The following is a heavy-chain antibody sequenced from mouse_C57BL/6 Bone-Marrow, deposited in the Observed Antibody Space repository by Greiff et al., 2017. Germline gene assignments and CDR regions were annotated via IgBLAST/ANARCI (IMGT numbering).Heavy chain of an antibody. J-gene: IGHJ3*01. CDR3: ARKSDGYYETDAFAY. V-gene: IGHV1-81*01. Sequence: QVQLQQSGAELARPGASVKLSCKASGYTFTSYGISWVKQRTGQGLEWIGEIYPRSGNTYYNEKFKGKATLTVDKPSSTAYMQLSSLTSEDSAVYYCARKSDGYYETDAFAYWGQGTLVTVSA. D-gene: IGHD2-3*01. CDR1: GYTFTSYG. CDR2: IYPRSGNT.